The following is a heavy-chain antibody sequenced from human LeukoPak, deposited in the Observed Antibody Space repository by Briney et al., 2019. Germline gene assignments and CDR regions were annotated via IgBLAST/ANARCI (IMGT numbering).Heavy chain of an antibody. V-gene: IGHV3-74*01. CDR1: GFTFGDYA. CDR2: INSDGGST. J-gene: IGHJ4*02. CDR3: ARRIQGMAPYYFDY. D-gene: IGHD5-24*01. Sequence: GGSLGLSCVASGFTFGDYAMSWFRQAPGKGLVWVSRINSDGGSTSYADSVKGRFTISRDNAKNSLYLQMNSLRAEDTAVYYCARRIQGMAPYYFDYWGQGTLVTVSS.